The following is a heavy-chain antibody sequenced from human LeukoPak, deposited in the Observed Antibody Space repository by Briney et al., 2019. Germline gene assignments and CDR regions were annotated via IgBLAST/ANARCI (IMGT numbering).Heavy chain of an antibody. CDR3: ARVPDLGYCTNGVCSGYMDV. Sequence: GGSLRLSCAASGFTFSSYWMSWVRQAPGKGLEWVANIKQDGSEKYYVDSVKGRFTISRDNAKNSLYLQMNSLRAGDTAVYYCARVPDLGYCTNGVCSGYMDVWGKGTTVTVSS. J-gene: IGHJ6*03. CDR2: IKQDGSEK. D-gene: IGHD2-8*01. CDR1: GFTFSSYW. V-gene: IGHV3-7*01.